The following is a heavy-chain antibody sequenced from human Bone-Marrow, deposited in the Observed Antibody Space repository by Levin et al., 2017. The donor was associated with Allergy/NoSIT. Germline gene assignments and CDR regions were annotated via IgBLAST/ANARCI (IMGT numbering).Heavy chain of an antibody. CDR1: GGTFSSYA. Sequence: KISCKASGGTFSSYAISWVRQAPGQGLEWMGGIIPIFGTANYAQKFQGRVTITADKSTSTAYMELSSLRSEDTAVYYCARDSPGYYDSSGYPRGYFDRWGRGTLVTVSS. D-gene: IGHD3-22*01. V-gene: IGHV1-69*06. CDR3: ARDSPGYYDSSGYPRGYFDR. J-gene: IGHJ2*01. CDR2: IIPIFGTA.